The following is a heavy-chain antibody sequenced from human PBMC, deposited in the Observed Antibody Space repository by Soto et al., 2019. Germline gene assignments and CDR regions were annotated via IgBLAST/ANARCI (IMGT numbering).Heavy chain of an antibody. CDR3: ARAPPYYDFWSGYYTGLGMDV. J-gene: IGHJ6*02. CDR1: GYTFTSYG. Sequence: GASVKVSCKASGYTFTSYGISWVRQAPGQGLEWMGWISAYNGNTNYAQKLQGRVTMTTDTSTSTAYMELRSLRSDDTAVYYCARAPPYYDFWSGYYTGLGMDVWGQGTTVTVSS. V-gene: IGHV1-18*01. CDR2: ISAYNGNT. D-gene: IGHD3-3*01.